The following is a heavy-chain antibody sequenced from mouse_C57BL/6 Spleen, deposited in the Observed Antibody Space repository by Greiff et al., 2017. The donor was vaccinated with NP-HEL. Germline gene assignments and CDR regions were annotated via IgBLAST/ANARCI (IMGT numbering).Heavy chain of an antibody. D-gene: IGHD6-5*01. Sequence: QVQLQQSGPELVKPGASVKISCKASGYAFSSSWMNWVKQRPGKGLEWIGRIYPGDGDTNYNGKFKGKATLTADKSSSTAYMQLSSLTSEDSAVYFCARSGAYPKTFAYWGQGTLVTVSA. CDR3: ARSGAYPKTFAY. CDR2: IYPGDGDT. CDR1: GYAFSSSW. J-gene: IGHJ3*01. V-gene: IGHV1-82*01.